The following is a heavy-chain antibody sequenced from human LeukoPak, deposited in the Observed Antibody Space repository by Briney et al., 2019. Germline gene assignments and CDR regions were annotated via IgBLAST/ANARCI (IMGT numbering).Heavy chain of an antibody. J-gene: IGHJ4*02. CDR1: GGSISSYY. Sequence: SETLSLTCTVSGGSISSYYWGWLRQPPGKGLEWIGYIFHSGSTNSNPSLKSRVTISVDTSKNQFSLKLSSVTAADTAVYYCARSAFGDYSFDYWGQGTLVTVSS. CDR2: IFHSGST. D-gene: IGHD3-16*01. CDR3: ARSAFGDYSFDY. V-gene: IGHV4-59*01.